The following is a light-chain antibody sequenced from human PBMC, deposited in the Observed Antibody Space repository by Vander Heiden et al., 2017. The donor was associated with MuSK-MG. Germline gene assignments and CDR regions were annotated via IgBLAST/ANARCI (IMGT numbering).Light chain of an antibody. Sequence: SYGLTQPPSVSVSSGQTASITCSGDKLGDKYVSWYQQKPGQSPVLVIYEDNKRPAGIPERFSGSNSGNTASLTVGGTQAMDEDEYYCQAGDTGTYVFGAGTKVTVL. CDR3: QAGDTGTYV. V-gene: IGLV3-1*01. J-gene: IGLJ1*01. CDR2: EDN. CDR1: KLGDKY.